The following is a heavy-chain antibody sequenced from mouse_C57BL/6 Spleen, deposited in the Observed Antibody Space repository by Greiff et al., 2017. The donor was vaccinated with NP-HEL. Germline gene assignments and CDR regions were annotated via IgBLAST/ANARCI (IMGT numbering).Heavy chain of an antibody. CDR2: IDPSDSYT. V-gene: IGHV1-69*01. J-gene: IGHJ4*01. CDR3: ARGDHDARDY. Sequence: VQLQQSGAELVMPGASVKLSCKASGYTFTSYWMHWVKQRPGQGLEWIGEIDPSDSYTNYNQKFKGKSTLTVDKSSSTAYMQLSSLTSEDSAVYYCARGDHDARDYWGQGTSVTVSS. CDR1: GYTFTSYW.